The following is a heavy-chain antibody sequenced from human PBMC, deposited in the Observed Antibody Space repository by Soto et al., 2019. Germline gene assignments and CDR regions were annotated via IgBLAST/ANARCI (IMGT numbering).Heavy chain of an antibody. J-gene: IGHJ4*02. CDR3: ARAKSGGIYYFDY. V-gene: IGHV3-30-3*01. CDR1: GFTFSSYA. Sequence: PGGSLRLSCAASGFTFSSYAMHWVRQAPGKGLEWVAVISYDGSNKYYADSVKGRFTISRDNSKNTLYLQMNSLRAEDTAVYYCARAKSGGIYYFDYWGQGTLVTVSS. D-gene: IGHD1-26*01. CDR2: ISYDGSNK.